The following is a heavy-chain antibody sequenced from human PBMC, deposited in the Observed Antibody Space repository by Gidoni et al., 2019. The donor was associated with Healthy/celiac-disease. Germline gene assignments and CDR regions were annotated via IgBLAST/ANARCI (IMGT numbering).Heavy chain of an antibody. J-gene: IGHJ4*02. Sequence: QVQLQESGPGLVKPSQTLSLTCTVPGGSISSGGYYWSWIRQHPGKGLEWIGYSYYSGSTYYSPSLKSRVTISVDTSKNQFSLKLSSVTAADTAVYYCARAQNTAMAYYFDYWGQGTLVTVSS. D-gene: IGHD5-18*01. CDR1: GGSISSGGYY. CDR2: SYYSGST. V-gene: IGHV4-31*03. CDR3: ARAQNTAMAYYFDY.